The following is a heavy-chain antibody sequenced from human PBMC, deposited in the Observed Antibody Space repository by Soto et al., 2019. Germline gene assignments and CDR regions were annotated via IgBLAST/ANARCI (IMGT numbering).Heavy chain of an antibody. Sequence: QVQLQQWGAGLLKPSETLSLTCAVYGGSFSGYYWNWIRQPPGKGLEWIGEINHSGSTNYNPSLKSRATLPVDTSKNQFSLKLSSVTAADTAVYYCARGWGRIFDYWGQGTLVTVSS. V-gene: IGHV4-34*01. CDR3: ARGWGRIFDY. J-gene: IGHJ4*02. CDR1: GGSFSGYY. D-gene: IGHD7-27*01. CDR2: INHSGST.